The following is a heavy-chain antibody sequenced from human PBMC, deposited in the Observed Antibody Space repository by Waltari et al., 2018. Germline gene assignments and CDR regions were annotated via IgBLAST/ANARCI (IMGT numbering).Heavy chain of an antibody. J-gene: IGHJ6*02. CDR2: INHSGST. D-gene: IGHD6-6*01. V-gene: IGHV4-34*01. CDR3: ARGRGGVSSSSFGYYYYGMDV. Sequence: QVQLQQWGAGLLKPSETLSLTCAVYGGSFSGYYWSWIRQPPGKGLEWIGEINHSGSTHDNPSPKSRVTISVDTSKNQFALKLRSVTAADTAVYYCARGRGGVSSSSFGYYYYGMDVWGQGTTVTVSS. CDR1: GGSFSGYY.